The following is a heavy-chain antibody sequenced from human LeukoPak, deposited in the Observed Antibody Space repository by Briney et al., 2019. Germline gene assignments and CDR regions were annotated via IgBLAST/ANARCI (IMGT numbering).Heavy chain of an antibody. J-gene: IGHJ6*02. CDR3: ARVRYYDFWSGYSNYYGMDV. V-gene: IGHV1-69*04. CDR1: GGTFSSYA. Sequence: ASVKVSCKASGGTFSSYAISWVRQAPGQGLEWMGRIIPILGIANYAQEFQGRVTITADKSTSTAYMELSSLRSEDTAVYYCARVRYYDFWSGYSNYYGMDVWGQGTTVTVSS. CDR2: IIPILGIA. D-gene: IGHD3-3*01.